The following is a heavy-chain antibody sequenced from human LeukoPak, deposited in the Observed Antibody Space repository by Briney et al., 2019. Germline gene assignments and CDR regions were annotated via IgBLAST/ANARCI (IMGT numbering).Heavy chain of an antibody. Sequence: GGSLRLSCAASGFTFGSYEMNWVRQAPGKGLEWVSYISSSGGTIYYADSVKGRFTISRDNAKNSLYLQMNSLRAEDTAVYYCARAGITFGGVITHAFDIWGQGTMVTVSS. CDR1: GFTFGSYE. CDR3: ARAGITFGGVITHAFDI. CDR2: ISSSGGTI. V-gene: IGHV3-48*03. J-gene: IGHJ3*02. D-gene: IGHD3-16*02.